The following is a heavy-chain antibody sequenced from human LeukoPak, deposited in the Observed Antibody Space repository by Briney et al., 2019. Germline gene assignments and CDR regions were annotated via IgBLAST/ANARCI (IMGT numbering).Heavy chain of an antibody. CDR2: IFPDDSNT. CDR1: GYRFSDSW. V-gene: IGHV5-51*01. J-gene: IGHJ4*02. Sequence: KNGESLKISCQGSGYRFSDSWIAWVRQVPGKGLEWMGIIFPDDSNTRYSPSFQGHITISADKSISTAYLQWSSLKASDTGMHYCARHSDFWSGYSHPYGINFDYWGQGTLVTVSS. CDR3: ARHSDFWSGYSHPYGINFDY. D-gene: IGHD3-3*01.